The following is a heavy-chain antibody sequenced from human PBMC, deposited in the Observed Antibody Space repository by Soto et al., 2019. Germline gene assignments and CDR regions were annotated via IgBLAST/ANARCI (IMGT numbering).Heavy chain of an antibody. CDR3: VKFRGRAYHYYYMDV. CDR2: GGSGGST. Sequence: DVQLLESGGGLAQRGGSLRLSCAASGFSFSTYGMTWVRQAPGKGLEWVSYGGSGGSTYYADSVKGRFTISRDNSKNTLYLQMNSLRAEDTAVYYCVKFRGRAYHYYYMDVWGNGTTATVSS. J-gene: IGHJ6*03. D-gene: IGHD3-16*01. V-gene: IGHV3-23*01. CDR1: GFSFSTYG.